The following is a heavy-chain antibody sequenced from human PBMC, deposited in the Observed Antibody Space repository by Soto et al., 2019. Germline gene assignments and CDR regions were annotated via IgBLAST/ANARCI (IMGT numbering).Heavy chain of an antibody. CDR2: IYHSGST. CDR1: GGSISSGGYS. D-gene: IGHD2-2*01. Sequence: SETLSLTCAVSGGSISSGGYSWSWVRQPPGKGLEWIGYIYHSGSTYYNPSLKSRVTISVDRSKNQFSLKLSSVTAADTAVYYCARVPDRWGQGTLVTSPQ. J-gene: IGHJ5*02. CDR3: ARVPDR. V-gene: IGHV4-30-2*01.